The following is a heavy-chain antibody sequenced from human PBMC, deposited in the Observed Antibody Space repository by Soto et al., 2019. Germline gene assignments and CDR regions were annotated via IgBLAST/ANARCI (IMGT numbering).Heavy chain of an antibody. CDR1: EFTFSSYA. Sequence: GGSLRLSCAASEFTFSSYAMSWVRQAPGKGLDWVSAIRGSGGSTYCADSVKGRFTISRDNSKNTLYLQMNSLRAEDTAVYYCAGEYCANGVCYAYFDYWGQGALVTVSS. V-gene: IGHV3-23*01. D-gene: IGHD2-8*01. CDR2: IRGSGGST. J-gene: IGHJ4*02. CDR3: AGEYCANGVCYAYFDY.